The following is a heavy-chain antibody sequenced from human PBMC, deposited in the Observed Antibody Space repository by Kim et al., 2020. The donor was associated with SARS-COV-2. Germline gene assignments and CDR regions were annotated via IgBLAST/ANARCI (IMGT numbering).Heavy chain of an antibody. Sequence: QGRVSMTRDTSTSTVYMELSSLGSEDTAVYYCARERRTMVGGVISFFDYWGQGTLVTVSS. V-gene: IGHV1-46*04. J-gene: IGHJ4*02. CDR3: ARERRTMVGGVISFFDY. D-gene: IGHD3-10*01.